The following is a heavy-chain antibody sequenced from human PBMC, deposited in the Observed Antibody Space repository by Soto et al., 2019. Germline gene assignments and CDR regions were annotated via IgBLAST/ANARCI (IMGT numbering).Heavy chain of an antibody. V-gene: IGHV3-11*06. CDR2: ISTSSTYT. Sequence: QVQLVESGGGLVKPGGSLRLSCAASGFTFSDYYMSWIRQAPGKGLEWVSYISTSSTYTNYADSVKGRFTISRDNAKNSLYLQMNSLRAADTAVYYCARGIILGGPTGGRDAFDIWGQGTMVTVSS. CDR1: GFTFSDYY. D-gene: IGHD3-16*01. CDR3: ARGIILGGPTGGRDAFDI. J-gene: IGHJ3*02.